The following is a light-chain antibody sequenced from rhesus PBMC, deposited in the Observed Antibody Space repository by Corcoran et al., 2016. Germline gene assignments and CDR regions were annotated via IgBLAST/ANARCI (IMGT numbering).Light chain of an antibody. CDR1: TRDIGAYTR. V-gene: IGLV2-13*03. CDR2: EVS. CDR3: SSYTNSNTFV. J-gene: IGLJ1*01. Sequence: QAAPTQSPSVSGSPGQSVTISCTGTTRDIGAYTRVSWYQHPPVKAPKLLLYEVSKRPSGVSDRFSGSKSGNTASLTISGPQPEDETDYYCSSYTNSNTFVFGSGTRLTVL.